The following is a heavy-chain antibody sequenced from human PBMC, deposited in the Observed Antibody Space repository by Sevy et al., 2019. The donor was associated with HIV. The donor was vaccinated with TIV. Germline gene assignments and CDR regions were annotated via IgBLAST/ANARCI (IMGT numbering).Heavy chain of an antibody. V-gene: IGHV3-48*02. D-gene: IGHD3-22*01. J-gene: IGHJ4*02. Sequence: GGSLRLSCAASGFTFSSYSMNWVRQAPGKGLDGVSYISSSSSTIYYAASVKGRFTICRDNAKNSLYLQMSSLRDEDTAVCYCARSSVFIYYSDRRGYFFDSWGQGTLVTVSS. CDR1: GFTFSSYS. CDR2: ISSSSSTI. CDR3: ARSSVFIYYSDRRGYFFDS.